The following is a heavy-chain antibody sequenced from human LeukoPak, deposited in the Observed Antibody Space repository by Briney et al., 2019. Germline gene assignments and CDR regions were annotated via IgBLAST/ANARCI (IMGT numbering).Heavy chain of an antibody. CDR2: IYYSGST. CDR3: ARSYGSGSYSDY. Sequence: SETLSLTCTVSGGSISSYYWSWIRQPPGKGLEWIGYIYYSGSTNYNPSLKSRVTIPVDTSKNQFSLKLSSVTAADTAVYYCARSYGSGSYSDYWGQGTLVTVSS. J-gene: IGHJ4*02. D-gene: IGHD3-10*01. V-gene: IGHV4-59*01. CDR1: GGSISSYY.